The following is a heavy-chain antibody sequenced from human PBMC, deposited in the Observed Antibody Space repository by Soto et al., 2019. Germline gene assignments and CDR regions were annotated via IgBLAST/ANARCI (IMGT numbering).Heavy chain of an antibody. CDR1: GLTFGSRA. D-gene: IGHD3-10*01. CDR3: ARGSTDSYPGSRIFDF. V-gene: IGHV3-23*01. CDR2: ITDTGGDA. J-gene: IGHJ4*02. Sequence: GGSLRLSCVASGLTFGSRAMSWVRQAPGEGLQWVATITDTGGDAKYADSVRGRFVVSRDNSKKTLYLQMTSLTAEDSAMYYCARGSTDSYPGSRIFDFWGRGTLVTVSS.